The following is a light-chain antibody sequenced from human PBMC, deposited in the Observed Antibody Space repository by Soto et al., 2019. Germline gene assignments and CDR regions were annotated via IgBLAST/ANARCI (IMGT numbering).Light chain of an antibody. V-gene: IGKV1-27*01. J-gene: IGKJ3*01. CDR1: QGISNY. Sequence: DIEMTQSPSSLSASVGDRVTISCRASQGISNYLAWYQQKPGKAPKLLLYAASTLPSGVPARFSGSGSGTDFTLTISSLQPEDFATYYCQHYNSAPFTFGPGTKVDIK. CDR3: QHYNSAPFT. CDR2: AAS.